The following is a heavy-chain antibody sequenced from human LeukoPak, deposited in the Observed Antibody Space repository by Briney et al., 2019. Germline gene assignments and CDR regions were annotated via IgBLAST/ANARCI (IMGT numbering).Heavy chain of an antibody. CDR3: ARGYSSSSSSYYYYYYMDV. V-gene: IGHV4-59*01. CDR1: DGSIRSYY. J-gene: IGHJ6*03. D-gene: IGHD6-6*01. Sequence: PSETLSLTCTVSDGSIRSYYWSWIRQPPGKGLEWIGYIYYSGSTNYNPSLKSRVTISVDTSKNQFSLKLSSVTAADTAVYYCARGYSSSSSSYYYYYYMDVWSKGTTVTASS. CDR2: IYYSGST.